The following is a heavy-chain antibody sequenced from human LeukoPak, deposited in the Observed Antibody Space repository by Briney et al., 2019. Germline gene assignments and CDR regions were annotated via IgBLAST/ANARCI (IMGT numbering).Heavy chain of an antibody. Sequence: SETLSLTCTVSGGSISSYYWSWIRQPPGKGLEWIGRIYTSGSTNYNPSLKSRVTISVDTSKNQFSLKLSSVTAADTAVYYCARHEDYYDSSVMNGMDVWGQGTTVTVSS. D-gene: IGHD3-22*01. CDR1: GGSISSYY. CDR2: IYTSGST. V-gene: IGHV4-59*08. J-gene: IGHJ6*02. CDR3: ARHEDYYDSSVMNGMDV.